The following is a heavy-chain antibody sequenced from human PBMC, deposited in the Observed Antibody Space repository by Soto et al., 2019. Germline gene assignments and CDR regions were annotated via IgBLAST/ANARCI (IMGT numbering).Heavy chain of an antibody. V-gene: IGHV4-39*01. J-gene: IGHJ6*02. Sequence: PSETLSLTCTVSGGSISSSSYYWGWIRQPPGKGLEWIGSIYYSGSTYYNPSLKSRVTISVDTSKNQFSLKLSSVTAADTAVYYCARLGLEHYYYGMDVWGQGTTVTVSS. CDR1: GGSISSSSYY. D-gene: IGHD1-1*01. CDR2: IYYSGST. CDR3: ARLGLEHYYYGMDV.